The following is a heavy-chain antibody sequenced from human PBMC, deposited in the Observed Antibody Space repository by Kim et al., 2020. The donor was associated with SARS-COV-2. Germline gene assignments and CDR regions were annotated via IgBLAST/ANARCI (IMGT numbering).Heavy chain of an antibody. J-gene: IGHJ4*02. CDR2: ISSSGSTI. D-gene: IGHD3-10*01. Sequence: GGSLRLSCAASGFTFSSYEMNWVRQAPGKGLEWVSYISSSGSTIYYADSVKDRFTISRDNAKNSLYLQMNSLRAEDTAVYYCEGYYYGSGRGHYFDYWGQGTLVTVSS. CDR1: GFTFSSYE. V-gene: IGHV3-48*03. CDR3: EGYYYGSGRGHYFDY.